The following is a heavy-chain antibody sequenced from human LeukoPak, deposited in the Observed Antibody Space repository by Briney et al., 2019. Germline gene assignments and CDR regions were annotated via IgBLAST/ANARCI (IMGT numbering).Heavy chain of an antibody. Sequence: GGSLRLSCAASGFTFSSYSMNWVRQAPGKGLEWVSSISSSSSYIYYADSVKGRFTISRDNAKNSLYLQMNSLRAEDTAVYYCARLRCSSTSCLFDYWGQGTLVTVSS. V-gene: IGHV3-21*01. J-gene: IGHJ4*02. CDR1: GFTFSSYS. D-gene: IGHD2-2*01. CDR3: ARLRCSSTSCLFDY. CDR2: ISSSSSYI.